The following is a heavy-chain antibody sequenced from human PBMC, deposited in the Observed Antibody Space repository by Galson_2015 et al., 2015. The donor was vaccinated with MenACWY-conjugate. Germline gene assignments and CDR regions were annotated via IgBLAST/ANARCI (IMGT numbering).Heavy chain of an antibody. J-gene: IGHJ5*02. CDR3: GRIRSTFYGPDS. CDR1: GFALSTTGVG. V-gene: IGHV2-5*02. CDR2: IYWDDDK. Sequence: PALVKPTQPLTLTCTFSGFALSTTGVGVGWIRQPPGKALEWLALIYWDDDKRYSPSLKSRLTVTKDTSKNQVVLTMTNMDPVDTATYYCGRIRSTFYGPDSWGQGLLVTVSS. D-gene: IGHD4-17*01.